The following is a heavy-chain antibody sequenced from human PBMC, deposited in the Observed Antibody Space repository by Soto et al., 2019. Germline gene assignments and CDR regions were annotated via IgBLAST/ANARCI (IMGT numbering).Heavy chain of an antibody. J-gene: IGHJ4*02. CDR1: GFTFSSYG. V-gene: IGHV3-33*01. CDR3: ARDQTDSGDYSDS. Sequence: GGSLRLSCEASGFTFSSYGMHWVRQAPGKGLEWVAIIWNDGSNEYYADSVKGRFTISRDNSKNTLYLQVSNLRAEDTAVYFCARDQTDSGDYSDSWGQGTLVTVSS. CDR2: IWNDGSNE. D-gene: IGHD3-22*01.